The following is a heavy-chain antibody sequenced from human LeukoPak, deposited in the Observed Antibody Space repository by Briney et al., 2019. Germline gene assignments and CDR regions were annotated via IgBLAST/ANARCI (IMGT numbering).Heavy chain of an antibody. CDR2: MYLSGTT. J-gene: IGHJ4*02. D-gene: IGHD3-22*01. V-gene: IGHV4-4*02. CDR1: GDSINSLDL. Sequence: SETLSLTCTVSGDSINSLDLWSWVRQPPGKGLEWIGEMYLSGTTHSNPSAKSRVTISIDKSKNQFFLNLSSVTAADTAVYYCAGLVGRYSSGLYYYYFDYWGQGTLVTVSS. CDR3: AGLVGRYSSGLYYYYFDY.